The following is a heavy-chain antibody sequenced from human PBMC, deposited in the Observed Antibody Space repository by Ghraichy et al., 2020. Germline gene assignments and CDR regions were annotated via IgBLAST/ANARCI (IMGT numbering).Heavy chain of an antibody. D-gene: IGHD3-10*01. CDR3: ARLQNVGFGADNPPGGLDV. V-gene: IGHV3-21*01. J-gene: IGHJ6*02. Sequence: GGSLRLSCVASGFSFDHHNMNWVRQAPGRGLESLSSISSSSVYIYYADSVKGRFTISRDNAKNSLYLQMTDLRAEDTAVYYCARLQNVGFGADNPPGGLDVWGQGATVTVSS. CDR1: GFSFDHHN. CDR2: ISSSSVYI.